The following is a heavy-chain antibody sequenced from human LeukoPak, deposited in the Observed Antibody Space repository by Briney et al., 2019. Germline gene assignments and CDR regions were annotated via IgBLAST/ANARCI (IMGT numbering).Heavy chain of an antibody. J-gene: IGHJ6*03. CDR2: MNPNSGNT. CDR3: ARTTDDFWSGYYTSLTNYYYYYMDV. D-gene: IGHD3-3*01. CDR1: GDTFTSYD. Sequence: ASVKVSCKASGDTFTSYDINWVRQATGQGLEWMGWMNPNSGNTGYAQKFQGRVTMTRNTSISTAYMELSSLRSEDTAVYYCARTTDDFWSGYYTSLTNYYYYYMDVWGKGTTVTVSS. V-gene: IGHV1-8*01.